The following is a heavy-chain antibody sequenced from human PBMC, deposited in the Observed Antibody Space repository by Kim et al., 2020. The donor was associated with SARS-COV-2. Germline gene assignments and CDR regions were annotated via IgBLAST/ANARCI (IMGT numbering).Heavy chain of an antibody. Sequence: RFTITRDHSKNTLYLQMNSLRAEDTAVYYCAKGLGYCSGGSCSDDAFDIWGQGTMVTVSS. CDR3: AKGLGYCSGGSCSDDAFDI. V-gene: IGHV3-30*02. D-gene: IGHD2-15*01. J-gene: IGHJ3*02.